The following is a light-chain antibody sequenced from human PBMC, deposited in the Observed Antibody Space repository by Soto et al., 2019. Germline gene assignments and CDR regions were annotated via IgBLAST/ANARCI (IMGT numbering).Light chain of an antibody. Sequence: DIQMTQSPSTLSASVGDRVTITCRASQSISSWLAWYQQKPGKAPKLLIYDASSLESGGPSRFSGSGSGTEFTLTISSLQPDDFATYYCQQYNSDPYTFGQGTKLEIK. V-gene: IGKV1-5*01. J-gene: IGKJ2*01. CDR2: DAS. CDR3: QQYNSDPYT. CDR1: QSISSW.